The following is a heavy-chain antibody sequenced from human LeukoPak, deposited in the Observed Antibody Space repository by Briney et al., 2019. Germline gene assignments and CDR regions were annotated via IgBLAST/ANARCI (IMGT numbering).Heavy chain of an antibody. Sequence: ASVKVSCKASGFTFTSSAMQWVRQARGQRLEWIGWIVVGSGNTNYAQKFQERVTITRDMFTSTAYMELSSLRSEDTAVYYCAAGTGQRSNWFDPWGQGTLVTVSS. J-gene: IGHJ5*02. CDR1: GFTFTSSA. D-gene: IGHD2-8*02. CDR2: IVVGSGNT. CDR3: AAGTGQRSNWFDP. V-gene: IGHV1-58*02.